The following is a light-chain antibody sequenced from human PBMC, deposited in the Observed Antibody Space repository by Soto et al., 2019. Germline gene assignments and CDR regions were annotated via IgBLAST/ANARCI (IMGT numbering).Light chain of an antibody. CDR2: DAS. Sequence: ELVLTQSPATLSLSPGDTATLSCRASRDIRNHLAWYQQKPGQAPRLLIYDASDRATGIPARFRGSGSGTDFNLTITYLEPEDFAVYFCQQRSNWPRFGQGTKVEIK. V-gene: IGKV3-11*01. CDR1: RDIRNH. CDR3: QQRSNWPR. J-gene: IGKJ1*01.